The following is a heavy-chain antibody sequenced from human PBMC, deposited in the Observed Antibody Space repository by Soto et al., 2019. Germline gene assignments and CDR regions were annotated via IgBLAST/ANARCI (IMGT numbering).Heavy chain of an antibody. Sequence: PGESLKISCKGSGYSFTSYWISWVRQMPGKGLEWMGRIDPSDSYTNYSPSFQGHVTISADKSISTAYLQWSSLKASDTAMYYCARHKEEEYSNSPLHYYYRMDVWGQGTTVTVSS. CDR1: GYSFTSYW. CDR2: IDPSDSYT. CDR3: ARHKEEEYSNSPLHYYYRMDV. V-gene: IGHV5-10-1*01. J-gene: IGHJ6*02. D-gene: IGHD4-4*01.